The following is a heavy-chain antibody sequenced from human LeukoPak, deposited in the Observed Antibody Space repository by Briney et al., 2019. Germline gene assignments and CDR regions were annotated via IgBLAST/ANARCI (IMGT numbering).Heavy chain of an antibody. Sequence: PGGSLRLSCEGSAFIFSGHWMIWVRQTPGKGLEWVASIKEDGSERQYVDSVKGRFSISRDNTKGSLFLQLNSLRAEDTAVYYCARDLGYCTNGVCLTRFDYWGQGTLVAVSS. CDR1: AFIFSGHW. V-gene: IGHV3-7*03. J-gene: IGHJ4*02. D-gene: IGHD2-8*01. CDR2: IKEDGSER. CDR3: ARDLGYCTNGVCLTRFDY.